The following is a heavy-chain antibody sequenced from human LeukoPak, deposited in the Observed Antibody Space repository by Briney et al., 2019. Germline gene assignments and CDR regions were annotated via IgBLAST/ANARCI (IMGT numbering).Heavy chain of an antibody. D-gene: IGHD1-7*01. V-gene: IGHV3-48*04. CDR2: ISSDGSTI. J-gene: IGHJ6*03. CDR3: ARGDNWNSYYYYYMDV. CDR1: EFTFSIYS. Sequence: GGSLRLSCAASEFTFSIYSMNWVRQAPGKGREWVSYISSDGSTIYYADSVKGRLTISRDNAKNSLYLQMDSLRAEDTAVYYCARGDNWNSYYYYYMDVWGKGTTVTVSS.